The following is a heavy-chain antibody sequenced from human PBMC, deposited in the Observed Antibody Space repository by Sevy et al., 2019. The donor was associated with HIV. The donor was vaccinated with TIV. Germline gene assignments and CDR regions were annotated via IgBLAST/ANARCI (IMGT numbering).Heavy chain of an antibody. D-gene: IGHD6-19*01. CDR3: ARDGAVAGPRYYGMDV. Sequence: SETLSLTCAVSGGSISSSNWWSWVRQPPGKGLEWIGEIYHSGSTNYNPSLKSRVTISVDKSKNQFSLKLSSVTAADTAVYYCARDGAVAGPRYYGMDVWGQGTTVTVSS. V-gene: IGHV4-4*02. CDR2: IYHSGST. CDR1: GGSISSSNW. J-gene: IGHJ6*02.